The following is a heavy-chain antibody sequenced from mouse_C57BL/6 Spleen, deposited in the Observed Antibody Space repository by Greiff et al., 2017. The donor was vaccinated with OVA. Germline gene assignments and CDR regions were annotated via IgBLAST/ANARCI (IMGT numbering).Heavy chain of an antibody. D-gene: IGHD2-1*01. CDR1: GYTFTDYY. V-gene: IGHV1-19*01. J-gene: IGHJ4*01. CDR3: ARELQSYYYAMDY. CDR2: INPYNGGT. Sequence: VQLQQSGPVLVKPGASVKMSCKASGYTFTDYYMNWVKQSHGKSLEWIGVINPYNGGTSYNQKFKGKATLTVDKSSSTAYMELNSLTSEDSAVYYCARELQSYYYAMDYWGQGTSVTVSS.